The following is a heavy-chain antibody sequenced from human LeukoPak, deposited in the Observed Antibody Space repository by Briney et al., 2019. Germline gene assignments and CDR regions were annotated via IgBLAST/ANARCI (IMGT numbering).Heavy chain of an antibody. J-gene: IGHJ6*03. CDR3: ARDYCSTIVCFVVLAYMDV. CDR2: LSYESSFQ. CDR1: GFNFSRYP. V-gene: IGHV3-30*04. Sequence: VGSLRLSCETSGFNFSRYPMYWVRPAPGTGLEWVALLSYESSFQNYEDSVKGRFTISTDVSKNTLYLQMYSLRSEDTPLYYCARDYCSTIVCFVVLAYMDVWGKGSSVSVCS. D-gene: IGHD2-21*01.